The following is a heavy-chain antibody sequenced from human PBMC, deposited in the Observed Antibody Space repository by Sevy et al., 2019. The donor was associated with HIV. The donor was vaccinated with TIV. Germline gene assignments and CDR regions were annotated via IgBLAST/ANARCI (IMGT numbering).Heavy chain of an antibody. CDR2: INTHGTNT. CDR3: AREGVDFWSGPVDFDYGMDV. V-gene: IGHV3-74*01. Sequence: GGSLRLSCAASGFTFSRYWMHWVRHAPGKGLVWVSRINTHGTNTLYADYVKGRFNISRDDAKNTVYLQMNSLRAEDTSVYYCAREGVDFWSGPVDFDYGMDVWGQGTTVTVSS. J-gene: IGHJ6*02. D-gene: IGHD3-3*01. CDR1: GFTFSRYW.